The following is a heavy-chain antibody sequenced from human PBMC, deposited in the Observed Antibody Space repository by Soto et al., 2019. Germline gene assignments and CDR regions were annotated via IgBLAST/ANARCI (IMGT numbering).Heavy chain of an antibody. CDR2: IESDGSSP. V-gene: IGHV3-74*01. J-gene: IGHJ5*02. Sequence: GGSLRLSCAASGFTFSSYWMHWVRQAPGKGLVWVSRIESDGSSPIYADSVKGRFTIPRDNAKNTLYLQMNSLRAEDTAVYYCAKSNWFDPWGQGTLVTVSS. CDR3: AKSNWFDP. CDR1: GFTFSSYW.